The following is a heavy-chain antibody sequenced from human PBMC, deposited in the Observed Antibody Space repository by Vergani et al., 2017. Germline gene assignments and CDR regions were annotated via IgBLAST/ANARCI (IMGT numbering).Heavy chain of an antibody. Sequence: QLQLQESGSGLVKPSQTLSLTCAVSGGSISSGGYSWSWIPQPPGKGLECIVYIYHSGSTYYNPSLKSRVTISVDRSKNQFSLKLSSVTAAATAVYYCARVLAAAGNHDYYYYMDVWGKGTTVTVSS. J-gene: IGHJ6*03. V-gene: IGHV4-30-2*01. CDR3: ARVLAAAGNHDYYYYMDV. CDR1: GGSISSGGYS. D-gene: IGHD6-13*01. CDR2: IYHSGST.